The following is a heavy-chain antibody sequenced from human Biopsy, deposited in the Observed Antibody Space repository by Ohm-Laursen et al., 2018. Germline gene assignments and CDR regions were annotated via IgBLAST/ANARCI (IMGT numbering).Heavy chain of an antibody. V-gene: IGHV1-46*01. Sequence: ASVKASRKLSGYTFTSYYMHWVRQAPGQGLEWMGIINPSVGSTDYAQKFQGRVTMTRDTSTSTVYMELISLRSDDTAVYYCAKGGHKAWLDSWGQGTLVTVSS. CDR2: INPSVGST. D-gene: IGHD1-26*01. J-gene: IGHJ5*01. CDR1: GYTFTSYY. CDR3: AKGGHKAWLDS.